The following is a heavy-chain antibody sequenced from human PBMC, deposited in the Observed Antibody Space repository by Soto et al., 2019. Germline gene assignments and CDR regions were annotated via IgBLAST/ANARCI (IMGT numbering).Heavy chain of an antibody. D-gene: IGHD2-2*01. CDR2: MNPNSGNT. CDR3: ARGRLRHYSSTSCYFGWFDP. Sequence: ASVKVSCKASGYTFTSYDINWVRQATGQGLEWMGWMNPNSGNTGYAQKFQGRVTMTRNTSISTAYMELSSLRSEDTAVYYCARGRLRHYSSTSCYFGWFDPWGQGTLVTVSS. CDR1: GYTFTSYD. V-gene: IGHV1-8*01. J-gene: IGHJ5*02.